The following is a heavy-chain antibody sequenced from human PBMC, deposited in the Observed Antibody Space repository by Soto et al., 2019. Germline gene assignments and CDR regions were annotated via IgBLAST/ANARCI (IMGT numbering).Heavy chain of an antibody. V-gene: IGHV3-66*01. CDR1: GFTVSSFY. CDR2: ISSGGST. CDR3: SRDTFRGACGLLH. Sequence: EVQLVESGGGLVQPGGSLRLSCAASGFTVSSFYMTWVRQAPGKGLQWVAGISSGGSTYYADSVKGRFTISRDNDKNTLSLEMNSNRVKVTAMYYYSRDTFRGACGLLHGGQGTLVTVSS. D-gene: IGHD2-21*01. J-gene: IGHJ4*02.